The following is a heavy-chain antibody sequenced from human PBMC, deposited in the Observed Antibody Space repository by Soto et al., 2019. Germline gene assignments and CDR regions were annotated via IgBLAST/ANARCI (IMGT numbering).Heavy chain of an antibody. Sequence: PGGALRHPCAASGFTLSRYAISWGRPAPGKGLEWVSTISGTGGSTYYPDSVKGRFTISRDNSKNTVYLQMNSLRAEDAAVYYCAKEMTSGYYLFDYWGQGTLVTVSS. V-gene: IGHV3-23*01. CDR3: AKEMTSGYYLFDY. CDR1: GFTLSRYA. D-gene: IGHD3-22*01. J-gene: IGHJ4*02. CDR2: ISGTGGST.